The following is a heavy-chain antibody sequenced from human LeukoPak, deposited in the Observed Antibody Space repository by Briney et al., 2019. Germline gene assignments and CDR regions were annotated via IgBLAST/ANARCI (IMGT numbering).Heavy chain of an antibody. V-gene: IGHV1-18*01. J-gene: IGHJ3*02. CDR3: ARDLRFFEWLPDAFDI. D-gene: IGHD3-3*01. CDR2: ISAYNGNT. Sequence: ASVKVSCKASGYTFTSYGISWVRQAPGQGLEWMGWISAYNGNTNYAQKLQGRVTMTTDTSTSTAYMELRSLRSDDTAVYYCARDLRFFEWLPDAFDILGQGTMVTVSS. CDR1: GYTFTSYG.